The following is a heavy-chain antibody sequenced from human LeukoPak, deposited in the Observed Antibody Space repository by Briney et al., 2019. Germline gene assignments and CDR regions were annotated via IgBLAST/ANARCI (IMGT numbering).Heavy chain of an antibody. CDR1: GACIRSYY. CDR2: IVPSGST. V-gene: IGHV4-4*07. CDR3: AKEGAAPGPDFDY. Sequence: SETLSLTCTVSGACIRSYYWSWIRQPAGKGLEWIGRIVPSGSTNYNPSLKSRVTMSVDTSKNQFSLKLSSVTAADAAVYYCAKEGAAPGPDFDYWGQGTLVIVSS. J-gene: IGHJ4*02. D-gene: IGHD6-13*01.